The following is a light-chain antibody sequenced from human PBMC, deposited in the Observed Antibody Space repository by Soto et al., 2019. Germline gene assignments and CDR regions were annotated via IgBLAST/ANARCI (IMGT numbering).Light chain of an antibody. J-gene: IGKJ4*01. V-gene: IGKV1-39*01. CDR3: QQSHSTPLT. CDR1: QSISSY. CDR2: GAS. Sequence: DIQMTQSPSSLSASVGDRVTITCRASQSISSYLNWYQQKPGKAPKVLISGASSLQSGVPLRFSGSGSGTDFTHTISSLQSEDFASYYCQQSHSTPLTFGGGTKVEIK.